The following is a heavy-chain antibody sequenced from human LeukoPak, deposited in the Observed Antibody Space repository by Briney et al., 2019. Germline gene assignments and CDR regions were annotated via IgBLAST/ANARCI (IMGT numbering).Heavy chain of an antibody. CDR3: AKTAASMDV. J-gene: IGHJ6*03. Sequence: GGSLRLSCAASGFTVSSNDMSWVRQAPGKGLECISVIYSGGSTDYADSVKGRFTISRDNSKNTLFLQMNSLRAEDTAVYYCAKTAASMDVWGKGITVTVSS. CDR2: IYSGGST. D-gene: IGHD2-15*01. CDR1: GFTVSSND. V-gene: IGHV3-53*01.